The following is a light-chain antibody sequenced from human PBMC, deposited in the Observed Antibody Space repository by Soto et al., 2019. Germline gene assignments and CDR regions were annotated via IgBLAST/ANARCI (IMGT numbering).Light chain of an antibody. CDR1: QSVSTS. Sequence: VLKQSPGRRAVSPGRRGSFSCQSIQSVSTSFLAWYQQKPGQAPRLLIYGASTRATGIPARFSGSGSGTEFTLSISSLHSEDFAVYYCQQYNHWPPITFGQGTRLEIK. J-gene: IGKJ5*01. CDR2: GAS. CDR3: QQYNHWPPIT. V-gene: IGKV3-15*01.